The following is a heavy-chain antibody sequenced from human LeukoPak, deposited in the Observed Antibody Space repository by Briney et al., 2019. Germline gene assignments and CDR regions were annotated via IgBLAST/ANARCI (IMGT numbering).Heavy chain of an antibody. CDR1: GFTFSSYA. V-gene: IGHV3-23*01. J-gene: IGHJ4*02. CDR2: ISGSGGST. D-gene: IGHD2-2*01. Sequence: GGSLTLSCALSGFTFSSYAVSWVRQAPGKWLEWVSAISGSGGSTYYADSVKARFTISRDNSKNTLYLQMNSLRAEDTAVYYCARDQVYQPIHYWGQGTLVTVSS. CDR3: ARDQVYQPIHY.